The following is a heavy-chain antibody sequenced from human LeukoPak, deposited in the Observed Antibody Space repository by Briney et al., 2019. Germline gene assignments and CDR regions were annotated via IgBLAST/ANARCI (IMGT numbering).Heavy chain of an antibody. Sequence: ASVKISCKASGFTFTSYDINWVRQATGQGLEWMGWMNPNSGNTGYAQKFQGRVTMTRNTSISTAYMELSSLRSEDTAVYYCARGGGSGSYYLLYYYYGMDVWGQGTTVTVSS. D-gene: IGHD3-10*01. CDR1: GFTFTSYD. CDR3: ARGGGSGSYYLLYYYYGMDV. CDR2: MNPNSGNT. V-gene: IGHV1-8*02. J-gene: IGHJ6*02.